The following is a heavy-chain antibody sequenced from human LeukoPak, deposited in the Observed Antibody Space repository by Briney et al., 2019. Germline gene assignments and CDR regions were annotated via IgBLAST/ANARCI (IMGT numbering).Heavy chain of an antibody. D-gene: IGHD6-19*01. V-gene: IGHV3-30-3*01. CDR2: ISYDGSNK. CDR3: ARGDSSGWYYFDY. J-gene: IGHJ4*02. Sequence: GGSLRLSCAASGFTFSSYAMHWVRQAPGKGLEWVAVISYDGSNKYYADSVKGRFTISRDNSKNTLYLQMNSLRAEDTAVYYCARGDSSGWYYFDYWGQGTLVTASS. CDR1: GFTFSSYA.